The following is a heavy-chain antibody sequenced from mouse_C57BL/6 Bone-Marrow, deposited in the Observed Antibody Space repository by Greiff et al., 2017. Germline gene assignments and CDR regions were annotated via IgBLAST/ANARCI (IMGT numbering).Heavy chain of an antibody. Sequence: VQLQQSGAELARPGASVKLSCKASGYTFTSYGISWVKQRTGQGLEWIGEIYPRSGNTYYNEKFKGKATLTADKSSSTAYMELRSLTSDDASVYFCARRAWDRYYYAMDYWGQGTSVTVSS. CDR1: GYTFTSYG. D-gene: IGHD3-3*01. V-gene: IGHV1-81*01. CDR2: IYPRSGNT. J-gene: IGHJ4*01. CDR3: ARRAWDRYYYAMDY.